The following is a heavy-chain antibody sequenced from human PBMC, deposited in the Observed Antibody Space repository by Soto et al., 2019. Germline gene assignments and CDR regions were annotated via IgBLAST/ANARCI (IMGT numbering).Heavy chain of an antibody. CDR2: IYWDDDK. Sequence: QITLKESGPTVVKPTQTLTLTCTFSGFSVSTSGVGVAWIRQPPGKALEWLALIYWDDDKRYSPFLQSRVTITKDTSKNQVVLTMTNMDPVYPVPYYCAITGGRGARMYVWGQGTTVTVSS. V-gene: IGHV2-5*02. CDR1: GFSVSTSGVG. J-gene: IGHJ6*02. CDR3: AITGGRGARMYV. D-gene: IGHD2-15*01.